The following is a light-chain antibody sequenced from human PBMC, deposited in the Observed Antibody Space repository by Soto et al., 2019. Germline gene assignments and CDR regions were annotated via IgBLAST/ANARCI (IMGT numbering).Light chain of an antibody. CDR1: QNIGNW. CDR2: EAS. V-gene: IGKV1-5*03. Sequence: ASQNIGNWLDWYQQKPGKAPIXXXYEASTLKSGVPSRFSGSGSGTEFTLTISSLQPDDFATYYCQQNYSYSEAFGEGTKVDIK. CDR3: QQNYSYSEA. J-gene: IGKJ1*01.